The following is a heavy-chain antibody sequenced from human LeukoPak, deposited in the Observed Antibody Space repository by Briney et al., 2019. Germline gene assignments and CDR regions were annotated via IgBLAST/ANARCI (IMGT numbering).Heavy chain of an antibody. V-gene: IGHV4-31*03. J-gene: IGHJ6*02. CDR3: ARELYGGNSGYYYYGMDV. CDR1: GGSIGSGGYY. D-gene: IGHD4-23*01. Sequence: SENLSLTCTVSGGSIGSGGYYWSWIRQHPGKGLEWIGYIYYSGSTYYNPSLKSRVTISVDTSKNQFSLKLSSVTAADTAVYYCARELYGGNSGYYYYGMDVWGQGTTVTVSS. CDR2: IYYSGST.